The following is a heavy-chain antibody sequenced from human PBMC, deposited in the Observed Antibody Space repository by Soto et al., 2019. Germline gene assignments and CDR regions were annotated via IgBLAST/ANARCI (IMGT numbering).Heavy chain of an antibody. CDR2: INAGNGKT. D-gene: IGHD5-12*01. V-gene: IGHV1-3*01. J-gene: IGHJ6*02. CDR1: GYIFTRYT. CDR3: ARDYAGIGGRGSDLYGFDV. Sequence: GASVKVSCKASGYIFTRYTMHWVRQAPGQRLEWMGWINAGNGKTKYSQKFQGSVTITRDTSASTVYMELSVLRSEDTAVYYCARDYAGIGGRGSDLYGFDVWGQGTTVTVYS.